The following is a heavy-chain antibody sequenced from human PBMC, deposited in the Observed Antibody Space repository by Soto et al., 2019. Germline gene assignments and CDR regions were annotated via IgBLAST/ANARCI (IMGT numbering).Heavy chain of an antibody. CDR1: GFTFSSYN. CDR3: ARGRCTSGQCYYLDY. V-gene: IGHV3-64*02. Sequence: EVQLVESGAGLVQPGGSLRLSCAASGFTFSSYNIHWIRQAPGKGLNFVSAISRSGDRTSYADSVKGRSTITRDNSKNPVWLHMGSLRAEDTAVYYCARGRCTSGQCYYLDYWGQGAMVTVSS. CDR2: ISRSGDRT. J-gene: IGHJ4*02. D-gene: IGHD2-8*01.